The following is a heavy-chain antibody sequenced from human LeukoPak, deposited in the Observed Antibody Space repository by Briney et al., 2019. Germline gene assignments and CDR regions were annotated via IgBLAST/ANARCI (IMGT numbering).Heavy chain of an antibody. CDR3: ARQVITFGGVIARYFDY. CDR2: IYTSGST. D-gene: IGHD3-16*02. V-gene: IGHV4-61*02. Sequence: SETLSLTCTVSGGSISSGSYYWSWIRQPAGKGLEWIGRIYTSGSTNYNPSLKSRVTISVDTSKNQFSLKLSSVTAADTAVYYCARQVITFGGVIARYFDYWGQGTLVTVSS. J-gene: IGHJ4*02. CDR1: GGSISSGSYY.